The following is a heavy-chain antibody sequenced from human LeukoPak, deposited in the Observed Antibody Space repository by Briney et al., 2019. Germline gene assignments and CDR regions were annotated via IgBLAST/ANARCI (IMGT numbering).Heavy chain of an antibody. J-gene: IGHJ6*02. V-gene: IGHV1-18*01. D-gene: IGHD4-17*01. CDR1: GGTFSSYA. CDR2: ISAYNGNT. Sequence: GASVKVSCKASGGTFSSYAISWVRQGPGQGLEWMGWISAYNGNTNYAQKLQGRVTMTTDTSTSTAYMELTSLRSDDTAVYYCARAVRLRDNYYYGMDVWGQGTTVTVSS. CDR3: ARAVRLRDNYYYGMDV.